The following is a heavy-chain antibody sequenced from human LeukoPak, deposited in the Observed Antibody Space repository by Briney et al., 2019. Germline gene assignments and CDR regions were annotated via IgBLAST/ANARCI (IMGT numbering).Heavy chain of an antibody. J-gene: IGHJ2*01. CDR1: GGTFSSYA. Sequence: SVKVSCKASGGTFSSYAISWVRQAPGQGLEWMGGIIPIFGTANYAQKFQGRVTITTDESTSTAYMELSSLRSGDTAVYYCARGSYSSGWYVGWYFDLWGRGTLVSVSS. CDR2: IIPIFGTA. D-gene: IGHD6-19*01. V-gene: IGHV1-69*05. CDR3: ARGSYSSGWYVGWYFDL.